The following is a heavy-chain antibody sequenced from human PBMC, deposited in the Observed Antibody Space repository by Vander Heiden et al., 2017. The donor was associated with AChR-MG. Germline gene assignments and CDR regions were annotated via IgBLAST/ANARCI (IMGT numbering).Heavy chain of an antibody. V-gene: IGHV3-23*01. CDR1: GFTFNPYA. CDR3: AKNGLWSGFRPHYYYYMDV. Sequence: EVHLLESGGGLVQPGGSLRLSCPASGFTFNPYAMSWVRPAPGKGLEWVSSIGASGGRASYADSVKGRFTISRDNSKNTLFLQMNSLRAEDTAIYYCAKNGLWSGFRPHYYYYMDVWGKGTTVTVSS. J-gene: IGHJ6*03. CDR2: IGASGGRA. D-gene: IGHD3-3*01.